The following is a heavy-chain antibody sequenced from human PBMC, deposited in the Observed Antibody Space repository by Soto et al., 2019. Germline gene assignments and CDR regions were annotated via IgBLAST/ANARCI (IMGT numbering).Heavy chain of an antibody. D-gene: IGHD6-13*01. CDR3: ARYSSSYYTFDY. V-gene: IGHV4-59*01. J-gene: IGHJ4*02. Sequence: SETLSLTCTISGGSISSYYWSWIRQPPGKGLEWIGYIYYTGSTNYNPSLKSRVTISVDTSKNEFSLKLSSVTAADTAVYYCARYSSSYYTFDYWGQGTLVTVSS. CDR1: GGSISSYY. CDR2: IYYTGST.